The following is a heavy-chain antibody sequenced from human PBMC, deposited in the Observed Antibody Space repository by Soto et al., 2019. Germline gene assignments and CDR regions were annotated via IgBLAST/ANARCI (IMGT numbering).Heavy chain of an antibody. D-gene: IGHD3-9*01. CDR3: TRKTPPTGMEV. CDR2: IGSGGDT. V-gene: IGHV3-13*01. CDR1: GFTLSSYD. Sequence: EVQLVESGGGLVQPGGSLRLSCAASGFTLSSYDIHWVRQATGEGLAWVSGIGSGGDTHYADSVKARFIISREDGKSSLYLQMNNLRVGDTAVYYCTRKTPPTGMEVWGQGATVTVSS. J-gene: IGHJ6*02.